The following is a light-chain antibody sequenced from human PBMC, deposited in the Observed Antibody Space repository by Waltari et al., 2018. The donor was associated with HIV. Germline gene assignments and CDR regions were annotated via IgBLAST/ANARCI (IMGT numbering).Light chain of an antibody. Sequence: QSALTQPASVSGSLGQSITISCTGTSSDVGGYNYVSWYQQHPGKAPKLMIYEVSNRPSGVSNRFSGSKSGNTASLTISGLQAEDEADYYCSSYRSSSTLHVVFGGGTKLTV. V-gene: IGLV2-14*01. CDR3: SSYRSSSTLHVV. J-gene: IGLJ2*01. CDR2: EVS. CDR1: SSDVGGYNY.